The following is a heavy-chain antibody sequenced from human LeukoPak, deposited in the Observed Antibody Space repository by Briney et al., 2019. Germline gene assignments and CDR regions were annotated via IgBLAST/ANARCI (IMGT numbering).Heavy chain of an antibody. CDR3: ASRGYSYGYNY. D-gene: IGHD5-18*01. J-gene: IGHJ4*02. CDR1: GFTVSSNY. Sequence: PGGSLRLSCAASGFTVSSNYMSWVRQAPGKGLEWVSVIYSGGSTYYADFVKCRFTISRDNSKNTLYLQMNSLRAEDTAVYYCASRGYSYGYNYWGQGTLVTVSS. CDR2: IYSGGST. V-gene: IGHV3-66*01.